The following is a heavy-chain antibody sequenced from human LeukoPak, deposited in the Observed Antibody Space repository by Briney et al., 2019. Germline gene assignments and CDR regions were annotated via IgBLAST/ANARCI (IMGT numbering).Heavy chain of an antibody. V-gene: IGHV4-59*01. Sequence: SETLSLTCTVSGVSISSYYWSWIRQPPGKGLEWIGYIYYSGSTNYNPSLKSRVTISVDTSKNQFSLKLSSVTAADTAVYYCARDTTGAWGQGTLVTVSS. CDR3: ARDTTGA. CDR2: IYYSGST. D-gene: IGHD1-14*01. CDR1: GVSISSYY. J-gene: IGHJ5*02.